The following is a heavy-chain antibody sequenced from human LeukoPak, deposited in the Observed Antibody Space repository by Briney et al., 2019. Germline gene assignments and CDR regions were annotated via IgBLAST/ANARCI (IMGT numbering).Heavy chain of an antibody. CDR1: GFTFISSA. D-gene: IGHD5-12*01. Sequence: GGALRLCCAASGFTFISSAMSWVRQAPGKGVGCVSAISGSGGSTYYADSVKGRFTISRDNSKNTVYRQTNSLRAEDRIVYWCAKEYGYDYNHFCTMDVWGERTTVTISS. J-gene: IGHJ6*01. V-gene: IGHV3-23*01. CDR2: ISGSGGST. CDR3: AKEYGYDYNHFCTMDV.